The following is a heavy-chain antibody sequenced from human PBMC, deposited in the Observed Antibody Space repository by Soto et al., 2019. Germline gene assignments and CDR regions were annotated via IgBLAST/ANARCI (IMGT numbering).Heavy chain of an antibody. Sequence: PSETLSPTCGVSGAAFSDYTWSLVRQSPGGGLHWIGVVIRGGRTKYSPYHERQLNIHVDPYRNQVSLESRSVTAEDTAIYYCARLKEDNVCRSYRYLELWGQGTPVLVSP. D-gene: IGHD3-16*02. CDR3: ARLKEDNVCRSYRYLEL. CDR1: GAAFSDYT. V-gene: IGHV4-34*12. CDR2: VIRGGRT. J-gene: IGHJ4*02.